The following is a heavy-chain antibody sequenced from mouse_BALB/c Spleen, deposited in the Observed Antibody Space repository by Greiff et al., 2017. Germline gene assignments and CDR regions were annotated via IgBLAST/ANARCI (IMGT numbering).Heavy chain of an antibody. CDR2: IWAGGST. CDR1: GFSLTSYG. J-gene: IGHJ4*01. CDR3: ARDCGIYVRYYAMDY. Sequence: VHLVESGPGLVAPSQSLSITCTVSGFSLTSYGVHWVRQPPGKGLEWLGVIWAGGSTNYNSALMSRLSISKDNSKSQVFLKMNSLQTDDTAMYYCARDCGIYVRYYAMDYWGQGTSVTASS. D-gene: IGHD1-1*02. V-gene: IGHV2-9*02.